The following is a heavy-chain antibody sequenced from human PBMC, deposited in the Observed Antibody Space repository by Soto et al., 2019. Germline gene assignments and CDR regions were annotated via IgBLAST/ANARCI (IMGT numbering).Heavy chain of an antibody. Sequence: EVQLVESGGGLVQPGGSLRLSCAASGFTFSYYSMNWVRQAPGKGLEWLSYISTSGSTKYYADSVKGRFTISRDNANNSLYLQMSSLRDEDTAVYSCARVEGGFDIWGQGTMVTVSS. CDR1: GFTFSYYS. D-gene: IGHD3-16*01. CDR2: ISTSGSTK. V-gene: IGHV3-48*02. CDR3: ARVEGGFDI. J-gene: IGHJ3*02.